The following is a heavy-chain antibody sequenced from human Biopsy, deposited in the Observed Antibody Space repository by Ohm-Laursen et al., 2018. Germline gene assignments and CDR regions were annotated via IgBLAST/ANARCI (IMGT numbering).Heavy chain of an antibody. Sequence: ESLRISCKTSGYSFVTYYIGWVRQMPGKGLEWMGIIFPCDSETVYGPSFQGHVTISADKSTTTAFLEWSSLKASDTAIYYCAKFKSTVATKDGFDVWGQGTEVTVSS. CDR3: AKFKSTVATKDGFDV. CDR1: GYSFVTYY. J-gene: IGHJ3*01. CDR2: IFPCDSET. D-gene: IGHD4-23*01. V-gene: IGHV5-51*01.